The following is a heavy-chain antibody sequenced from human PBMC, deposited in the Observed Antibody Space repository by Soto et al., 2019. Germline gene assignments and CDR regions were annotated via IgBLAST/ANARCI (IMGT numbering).Heavy chain of an antibody. J-gene: IGHJ3*02. CDR2: ISSSSSYT. CDR1: GFTFGDYY. Sequence: QVQLVESGGGLVKPGGTLRLSCAASGFTFGDYYMSWIRQAPGKGLEWVSYISSSSSYTNYADSVKGRFTISRDNAKNSLYLHMNSLRAEDTAVYYCARDADILTGSDAFDIWGQGTMVTVSS. CDR3: ARDADILTGSDAFDI. V-gene: IGHV3-11*05. D-gene: IGHD3-9*01.